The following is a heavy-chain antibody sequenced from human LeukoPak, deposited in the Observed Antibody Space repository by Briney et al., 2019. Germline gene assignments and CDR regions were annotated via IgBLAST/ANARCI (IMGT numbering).Heavy chain of an antibody. J-gene: IGHJ4*02. CDR1: GASISSSDNY. CDR3: ARVLSGSYLDY. V-gene: IGHV4-61*08. Sequence: SETLSLTCTVSGASISSSDNYWGWIRQPPGKGLERIGYIYYSGSTNYNPSLKSRVTISVDTSKNQFSLKLSSVTAADTAVYYCARVLSGSYLDYWGQGTLVTVSS. D-gene: IGHD1-26*01. CDR2: IYYSGST.